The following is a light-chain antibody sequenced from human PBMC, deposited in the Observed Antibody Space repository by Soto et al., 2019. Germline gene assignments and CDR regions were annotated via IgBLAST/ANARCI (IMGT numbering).Light chain of an antibody. CDR1: SSNIGSNY. CDR3: AAWDDSLSGDEV. V-gene: IGLV1-47*01. CDR2: RNN. J-gene: IGLJ2*01. Sequence: QSVLTQPPSASGTPGQRVTISCSGSSSNIGSNYVYWYQQLPGTAPKLLIYRNNQRPSGVPDRFSGSKSGTSASLAISGFRSEDEADYYCAAWDDSLSGDEVFGGGTKLTVL.